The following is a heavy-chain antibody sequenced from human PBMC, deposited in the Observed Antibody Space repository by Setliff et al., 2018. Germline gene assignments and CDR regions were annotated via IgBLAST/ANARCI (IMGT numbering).Heavy chain of an antibody. J-gene: IGHJ6*03. D-gene: IGHD1-1*01. Sequence: GGSLRLSCAASGFTFSNYWMHWVRQAPGKGPVGVSRINSDESRPNYADSVKGRFTISRDNAKNTLYLQMNSLRADDTAVYYCARDREGDGNYYMDVWGKGTTVTVSS. CDR2: INSDESRP. CDR3: ARDREGDGNYYMDV. V-gene: IGHV3-74*01. CDR1: GFTFSNYW.